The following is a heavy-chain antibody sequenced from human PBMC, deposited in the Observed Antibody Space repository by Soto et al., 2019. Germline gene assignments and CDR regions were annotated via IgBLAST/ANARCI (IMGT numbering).Heavy chain of an antibody. J-gene: IGHJ4*02. V-gene: IGHV4-61*01. CDR3: ARDRHDSSGYFDS. D-gene: IGHD3-22*01. CDR2: VYPRGT. CDR1: GASVRSGTFY. Sequence: SETLSLTCTVSGASVRSGTFYWSWIRQPPGKGLEWTGFVYPRGTNYSPSLKSRVTISLGTSQNQFSLKLNSVTAADTAVYYCARDRHDSSGYFDSWGQGMLVTVSS.